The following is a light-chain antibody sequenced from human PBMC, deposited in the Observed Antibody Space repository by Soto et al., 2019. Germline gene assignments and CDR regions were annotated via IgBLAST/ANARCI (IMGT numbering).Light chain of an antibody. CDR3: QQCNDWPWT. J-gene: IGKJ5*01. Sequence: EIVMTQSPATLSVSPGERATLSCRASQSISSNLAWYQQKPGQAPRLLIYGTSSRATGIPDRFSGSGSGTEFTLTISSLQSEDFAVYYCQQCNDWPWTFGQGTRLEIK. V-gene: IGKV3D-15*01. CDR1: QSISSN. CDR2: GTS.